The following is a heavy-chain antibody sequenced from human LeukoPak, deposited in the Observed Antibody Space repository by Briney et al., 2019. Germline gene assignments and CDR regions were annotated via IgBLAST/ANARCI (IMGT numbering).Heavy chain of an antibody. Sequence: GGSLRLSCAASGFTFSSYWMSWVRQAPGKGLEWVSAISGSGGSAYYADSVKGRFTISRDNSKNTLYLQMNSLRAEDTAVYYCAKRRGLELLYYYYMDVWGKGTTVTVSS. CDR3: AKRRGLELLYYYYMDV. J-gene: IGHJ6*03. CDR1: GFTFSSYW. V-gene: IGHV3-23*01. D-gene: IGHD1-7*01. CDR2: ISGSGGSA.